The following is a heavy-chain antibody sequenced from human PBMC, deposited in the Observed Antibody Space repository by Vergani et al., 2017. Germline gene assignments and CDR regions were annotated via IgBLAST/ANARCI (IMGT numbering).Heavy chain of an antibody. CDR1: GYTFSNYY. D-gene: IGHD3-9*01. J-gene: IGHJ4*02. V-gene: IGHV1-46*03. CDR2: INPSGGHT. CDR3: ARGYYGILTGYRY. Sequence: QVQVVQSGAEVKKSGASVKVSCKTSGYTFSNYYMHWVRQAPGQGLGWMGIINPSGGHTNYAQKFQGRVTMTRDTSTSTVYMELRSLRSDDTAIYYCARGYYGILTGYRYLGQGTLVTVSA.